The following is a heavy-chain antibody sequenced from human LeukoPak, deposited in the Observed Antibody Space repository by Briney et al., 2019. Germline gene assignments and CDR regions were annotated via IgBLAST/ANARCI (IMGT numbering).Heavy chain of an antibody. D-gene: IGHD2-2*01. CDR2: IIPIFGTA. Sequence: SVKVSCKASGYTFTSYYMHWVRQAPGQGLEWMGGIIPIFGTANYAQKFQGRVTITADESTSTAYMELSSLRSEDTAVYYCARDRGYCSSTSCYAGYYYYGMDVWGQGTTVTVSS. CDR3: ARDRGYCSSTSCYAGYYYYGMDV. J-gene: IGHJ6*02. V-gene: IGHV1-69*13. CDR1: GYTFTSYY.